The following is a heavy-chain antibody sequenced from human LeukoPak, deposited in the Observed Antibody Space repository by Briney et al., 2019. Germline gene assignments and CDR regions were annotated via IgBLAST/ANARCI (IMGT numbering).Heavy chain of an antibody. D-gene: IGHD2-2*02. CDR2: MNPNSGNT. Sequence: ASVKVSCKASGYTFTSYDINWVRQATGQGLEWMGWMNPNSGNTGYAQKFQGRVTITRNTSISTAYMELSSLRSEDTAVYYCARGWRYCSSTSCYSYYYYMDVWGKGTTVTVSS. CDR1: GYTFTSYD. CDR3: ARGWRYCSSTSCYSYYYYMDV. J-gene: IGHJ6*03. V-gene: IGHV1-8*03.